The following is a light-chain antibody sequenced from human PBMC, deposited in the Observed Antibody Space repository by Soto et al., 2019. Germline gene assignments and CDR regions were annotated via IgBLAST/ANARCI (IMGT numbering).Light chain of an antibody. CDR2: DAS. CDR1: HDINNF. CDR3: HQYDTVPYA. J-gene: IGKJ3*01. Sequence: DTQMTQSPSSLSASVGDRVTITCQASHDINNFVNWYQHRPGKAPKLLIFDASNLHTGVPSRFSGSGSGTQFTFTIISLQPEDVATYYCHQYDTVPYAVGPGTKVDLK. V-gene: IGKV1-33*01.